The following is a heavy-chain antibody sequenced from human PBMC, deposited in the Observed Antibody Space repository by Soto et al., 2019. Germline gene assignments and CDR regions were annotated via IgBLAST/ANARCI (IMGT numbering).Heavy chain of an antibody. D-gene: IGHD4-17*01. CDR3: AKDAVSGDGVWLAHD. J-gene: IGHJ4*02. CDR1: GFPFPSYA. Sequence: GGSLRLSCAASGFPFPSYAIIWIRQVPGRGLEWVSGLYGSGRGIHYAGSVKGRFTISRDNSAYSVYLQMNNLRVEDTATYYCAKDAVSGDGVWLAHDWGQGTVVTVSS. V-gene: IGHV3-23*01. CDR2: LYGSGRGI.